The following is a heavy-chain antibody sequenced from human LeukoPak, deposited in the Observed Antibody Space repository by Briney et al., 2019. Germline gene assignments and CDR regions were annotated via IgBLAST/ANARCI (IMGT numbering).Heavy chain of an antibody. CDR2: IYYSGST. J-gene: IGHJ3*02. Sequence: SETLSLTCTVSGDSISDYYWNWIRQPPGKGLEWIGYIYYSGSTNYSPSLKSRVTISVDTSKSQFSLELSSVTAADTAIYYCARRRKVPAPRAGDAFDIWGQGTMVTVSS. V-gene: IGHV4-59*08. CDR1: GDSISDYY. D-gene: IGHD2-21*02. CDR3: ARRRKVPAPRAGDAFDI.